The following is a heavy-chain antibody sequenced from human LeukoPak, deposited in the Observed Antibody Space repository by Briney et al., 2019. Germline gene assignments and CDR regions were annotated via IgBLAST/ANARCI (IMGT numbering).Heavy chain of an antibody. CDR1: GYTFTSYD. Sequence: ASVKVSCKASGYTFTSYDINWVRQATGQGLEWMGWMNPNSGNTGYAQKFQGRVTMTRNTSISTAYMELSSLRSEDTAVYYCAIPNYDILTGYSHDAFDIWGQGTMVTVSS. CDR2: MNPNSGNT. V-gene: IGHV1-8*02. D-gene: IGHD3-9*01. CDR3: AIPNYDILTGYSHDAFDI. J-gene: IGHJ3*02.